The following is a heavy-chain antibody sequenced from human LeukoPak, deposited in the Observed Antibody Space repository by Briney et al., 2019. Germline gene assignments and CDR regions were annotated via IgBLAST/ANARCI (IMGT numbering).Heavy chain of an antibody. CDR1: GFTFSSYE. D-gene: IGHD1-26*01. CDR2: ICRSGSTI. J-gene: IGHJ4*02. V-gene: IGHV3-48*03. CDR3: ARDGASGSYDY. Sequence: GGSLRLSCAASGFTFSSYEMNWVRQAPGKGLEWVSYICRSGSTIYYADSVKVRFTITRDNAKNSLYLQLNSLRPEDTAVYYCARDGASGSYDYWGQGTLVTVSS.